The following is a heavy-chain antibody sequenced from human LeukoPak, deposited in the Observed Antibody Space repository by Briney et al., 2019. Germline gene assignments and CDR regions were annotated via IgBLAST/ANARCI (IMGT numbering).Heavy chain of an antibody. J-gene: IGHJ5*02. V-gene: IGHV4-31*03. D-gene: IGHD6-13*01. CDR1: GGSISSGGYY. Sequence: PSETLSLTCTVSGGSISSGGYYWTWIRQHPGKGLEWIGYIDYSGSTYYNPSLKGRVIISLDTSKNQFSLKLSSVTAADTAVYYCARGPIDYYSSRSDYRFDPWGQGTLVTVSS. CDR3: ARGPIDYYSSRSDYRFDP. CDR2: IDYSGST.